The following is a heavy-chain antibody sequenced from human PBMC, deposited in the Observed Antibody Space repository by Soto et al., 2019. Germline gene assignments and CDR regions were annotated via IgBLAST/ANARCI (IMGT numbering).Heavy chain of an antibody. V-gene: IGHV3-74*01. Sequence: EVQLVESGGGSVQPGGSLRLSCAAAGFSFNNYWMQWVRQAPGKGLVWVSRINTDGRGTTYADSVRGRFTISRDNAKNTLYLQMNSLRAEDTAVYYCTRRNRLSYTSDYWGQGTLVTVSS. J-gene: IGHJ4*02. CDR2: INTDGRGT. CDR3: TRRNRLSYTSDY. CDR1: GFSFNNYW. D-gene: IGHD3-10*01.